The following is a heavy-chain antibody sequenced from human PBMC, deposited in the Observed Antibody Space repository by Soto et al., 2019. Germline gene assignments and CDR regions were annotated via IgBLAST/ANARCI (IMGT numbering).Heavy chain of an antibody. V-gene: IGHV6-1*01. J-gene: IGHJ5*01. CDR1: GDSVSSSSVT. CDR3: VRLIGNSWLDF. CDR2: TYYRSKWYN. Sequence: PSQTLSLTCAISGDSVSSSSVTWNWIRQSPSRGLEWLGGTYYRSKWYNDYAESVKSRITINPDTSKNQFSLHLNSVTPEDTAVYYCVRLIGNSWLDFWGQGTLVTVS. D-gene: IGHD1-26*01.